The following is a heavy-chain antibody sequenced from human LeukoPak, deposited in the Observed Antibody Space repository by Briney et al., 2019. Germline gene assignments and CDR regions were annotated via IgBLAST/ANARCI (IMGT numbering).Heavy chain of an antibody. CDR2: INHSGST. D-gene: IGHD3-22*01. CDR3: AGSRITMIVVVPFDY. J-gene: IGHJ4*02. Sequence: PSETLSLTCAVNGGSFSGYYWSWIRQPPGKGLEWIGEINHSGSTNYNPSLKSRVTISVDTSKNQFSLKLSSVTAADTAVYYCAGSRITMIVVVPFDYWGQGTLVTVSS. CDR1: GGSFSGYY. V-gene: IGHV4-34*01.